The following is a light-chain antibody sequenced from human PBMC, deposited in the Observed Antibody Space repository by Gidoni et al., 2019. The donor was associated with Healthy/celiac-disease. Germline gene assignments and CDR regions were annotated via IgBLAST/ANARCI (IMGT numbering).Light chain of an antibody. CDR3: QQYYSTPPT. J-gene: IGKJ4*01. CDR1: QRVLYSSNNKNY. V-gene: IGKV4-1*01. CDR2: WAS. Sequence: DIVMTQSPDSLAVSLGERATINCKSSQRVLYSSNNKNYLAWYQQKPGQPPKLLIYWASTRESGVPDRFSGSGSGTDFTLTISSLQAEDVAVYYCQQYYSTPPTFXGXTKVEIK.